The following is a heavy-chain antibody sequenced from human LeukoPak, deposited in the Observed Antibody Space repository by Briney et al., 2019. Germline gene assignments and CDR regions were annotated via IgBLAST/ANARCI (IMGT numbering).Heavy chain of an antibody. J-gene: IGHJ4*02. CDR2: INWNGGST. CDR3: ARGEYGSGSYHIDY. Sequence: PGGSLRLSCAASGFTFDDYGMSWVRQAPGKGLEWVSGINWNGGSTGYADSVKGRFTISRDNAKNSLYLQMNSLRAEDTAVYYCARGEYGSGSYHIDYWGQGTLVTVSS. D-gene: IGHD3-10*01. V-gene: IGHV3-20*04. CDR1: GFTFDDYG.